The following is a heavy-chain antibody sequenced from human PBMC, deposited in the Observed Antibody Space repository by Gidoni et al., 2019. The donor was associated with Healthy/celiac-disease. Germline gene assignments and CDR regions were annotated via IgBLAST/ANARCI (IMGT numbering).Heavy chain of an antibody. Sequence: QLQLVESGGGVVQPGGSLRLSCAASGFTFSSYGLHWVRQAPGKGLEWVAFIRYDGSNKYYADSVKGRFTISRDNSKNTLYLQMNSLRAEDTAVYYCAKGPHYYDSSGYKRRGGDFDYWGQGTLVTVSS. CDR3: AKGPHYYDSSGYKRRGGDFDY. CDR1: GFTFSSYG. J-gene: IGHJ4*02. V-gene: IGHV3-30*02. D-gene: IGHD3-22*01. CDR2: IRYDGSNK.